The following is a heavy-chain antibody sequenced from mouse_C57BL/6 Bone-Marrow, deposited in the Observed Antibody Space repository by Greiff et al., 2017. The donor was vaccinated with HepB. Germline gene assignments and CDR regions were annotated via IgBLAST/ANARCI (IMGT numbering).Heavy chain of an antibody. CDR2: INPGSGGT. D-gene: IGHD2-4*01. Sequence: VQLQQSGAELVRPGTSVKVSCKASGYAFTNYLIEWVKQRPGQGLEWIGVINPGSGGTNYNEKFKGKATLTADKSSSTAYMQLSSLTSEDSAVYFCARGGLYDYGGAMDYWGQGTSVTVSS. V-gene: IGHV1-54*01. CDR3: ARGGLYDYGGAMDY. CDR1: GYAFTNYL. J-gene: IGHJ4*01.